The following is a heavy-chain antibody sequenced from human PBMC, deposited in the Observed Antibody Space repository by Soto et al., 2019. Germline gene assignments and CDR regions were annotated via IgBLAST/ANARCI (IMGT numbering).Heavy chain of an antibody. CDR2: IYYSGST. Sequence: QVQLQESGPGLVKPSQTLSLTCSVSGGSIGSGTYYWSWIRQPPGKGLEWIGYIYYSGSTYYNPSLKSRVTISLDTSKNQFSLNLSSVTAADTAVYYCARGEYCSSTSCYPWYYGMDVWGQGTTVTVSS. CDR1: GGSIGSGTYY. CDR3: ARGEYCSSTSCYPWYYGMDV. V-gene: IGHV4-30-4*01. D-gene: IGHD2-2*01. J-gene: IGHJ6*02.